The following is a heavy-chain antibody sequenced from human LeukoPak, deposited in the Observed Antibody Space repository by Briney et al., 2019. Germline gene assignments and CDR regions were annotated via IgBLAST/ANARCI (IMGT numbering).Heavy chain of an antibody. CDR3: ARALSPGPDY. D-gene: IGHD3-16*01. J-gene: IGHJ4*02. V-gene: IGHV3-66*02. Sequence: PGGSLRLSCAASGFTVSSNYMSWVRQAPGKGLEWVSVIYSGGSTYYADSVKGRFTISRENSKNTLYLQMNILRAEDTAVYYCARALSPGPDYWGQGTLVTVSS. CDR1: GFTVSSNY. CDR2: IYSGGST.